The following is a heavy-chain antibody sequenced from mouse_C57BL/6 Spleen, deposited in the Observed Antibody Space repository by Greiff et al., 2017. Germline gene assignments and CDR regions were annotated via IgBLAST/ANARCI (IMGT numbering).Heavy chain of an antibody. Sequence: DVKLVESGGGLVKPGGSLKLSCAASGFTFSSYAMSWVRQTPEKRLEWVATISDGGSYTYYPDNVKGRFTISRDNAKNNLYLQMSHLKSEDTAMYYCARGRMDYWGQGTSVTVSS. J-gene: IGHJ4*01. CDR3: ARGRMDY. V-gene: IGHV5-4*03. CDR1: GFTFSSYA. CDR2: ISDGGSYT.